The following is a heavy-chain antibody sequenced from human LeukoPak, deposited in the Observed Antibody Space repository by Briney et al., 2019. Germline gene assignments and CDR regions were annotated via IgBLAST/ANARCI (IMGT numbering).Heavy chain of an antibody. CDR1: GGSISSSSYY. D-gene: IGHD2-2*01. J-gene: IGHJ6*02. CDR3: ARAVVVPAALTEYGMDV. Sequence: PSETLSLTCTVSGGSISSSSYYWGWIRQPPGKGPEWIGSIYYSGSTNYNPSLKSRVTISVDTSKNQFSLKLSSVTAADTAVYYCARAVVVPAALTEYGMDVWGQGTTVTVSS. CDR2: IYYSGST. V-gene: IGHV4-39*07.